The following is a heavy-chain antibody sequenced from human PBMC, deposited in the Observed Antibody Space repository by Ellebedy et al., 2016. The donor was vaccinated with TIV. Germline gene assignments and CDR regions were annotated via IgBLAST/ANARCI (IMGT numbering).Heavy chain of an antibody. CDR2: ISRSSSNI. Sequence: GGSLRLSCAASGFTFSSYTMNWVRQAPGKGLEWVSCISRSSSNIYNADSVKGRFTISRDNAKNSLYLQMNSLRAEDTAVYLCSRVKGDDNYFDSWGQGTLVTVSS. D-gene: IGHD2-21*01. J-gene: IGHJ5*01. V-gene: IGHV3-21*01. CDR3: SRVKGDDNYFDS. CDR1: GFTFSSYT.